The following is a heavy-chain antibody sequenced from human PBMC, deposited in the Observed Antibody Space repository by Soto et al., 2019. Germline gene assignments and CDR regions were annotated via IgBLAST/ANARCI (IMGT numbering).Heavy chain of an antibody. D-gene: IGHD3-16*01. J-gene: IGHJ4*02. CDR3: TSQPLFGGYSYYFDS. CDR1: GFTPSNAH. Sequence: SCIVSGFTPSNAHMSWVRQPPGKGLEWVGRIRSKSDDGTTAYAAPVKGRFTISRDDSKNTLYLQMTSLKTEDTAVYYCTSQPLFGGYSYYFDSWGQGALVTVSS. V-gene: IGHV3-15*01. CDR2: IRSKSDDGTT.